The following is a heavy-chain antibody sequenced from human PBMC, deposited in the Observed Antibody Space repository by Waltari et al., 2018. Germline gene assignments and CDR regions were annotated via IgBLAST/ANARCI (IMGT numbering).Heavy chain of an antibody. J-gene: IGHJ6*02. D-gene: IGHD2-21*01. Sequence: EVRLVASGGGLVQPGGSLRLSCAASGFPFSSSWMSWVRQAPGKGLEWVASIKEDGSERYYVDSAKGRSTISRDNAKTSLFLQMNSLRVEDTAVYYCARGPYWGQGTTVTVSS. V-gene: IGHV3-7*04. CDR1: GFPFSSSW. CDR2: IKEDGSER. CDR3: ARGPY.